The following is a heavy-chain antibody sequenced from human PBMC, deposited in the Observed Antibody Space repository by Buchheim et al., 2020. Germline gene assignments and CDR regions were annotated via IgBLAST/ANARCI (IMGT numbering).Heavy chain of an antibody. V-gene: IGHV3-7*01. Sequence: EVQLVESGGGSVQPGGSLRLFCAASGMTFSGSWMSWVRQAPGKGLEWVAYIKQDGGEKNYVDSVRGRFTISRDNAKNSLYLQMNSLRAEDTAVYYCARAATGYFFDYWGQGTL. CDR1: GMTFSGSW. J-gene: IGHJ4*02. CDR3: ARAATGYFFDY. D-gene: IGHD3-9*01. CDR2: IKQDGGEK.